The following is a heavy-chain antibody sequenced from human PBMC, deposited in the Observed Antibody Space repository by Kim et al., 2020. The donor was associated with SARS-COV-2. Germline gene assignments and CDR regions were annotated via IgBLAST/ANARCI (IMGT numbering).Heavy chain of an antibody. V-gene: IGHV3-43*02. CDR1: GFTFDHSA. Sequence: GGSLRLSCAASGFTFDHSAMHWVRQAPGKGLEWVSLISGNGETKYYADAVKGRFTIFIDNSKNSLCLQMNSLRPEDTALYYCVRGSGWLTRFWGQGTLVTVSS. CDR3: VRGSGWLTRF. CDR2: ISGNGETK. J-gene: IGHJ4*02. D-gene: IGHD6-19*01.